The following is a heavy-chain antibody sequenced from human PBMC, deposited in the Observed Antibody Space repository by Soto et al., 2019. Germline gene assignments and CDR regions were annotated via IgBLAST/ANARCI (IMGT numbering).Heavy chain of an antibody. V-gene: IGHV4-4*07. CDR2: IYSSGGT. Sequence: PSETLSLTCTVSGDSISGYHWSWIRQPAGEGLQWIGRIYSSGGTNYSPSLKSRVSMSADTSKNQFSLKLSSVTAADTAVYYCAREYSYNFDPWGQGTLVTVSS. CDR3: AREYSYNFDP. CDR1: GDSISGYH. J-gene: IGHJ5*02. D-gene: IGHD5-18*01.